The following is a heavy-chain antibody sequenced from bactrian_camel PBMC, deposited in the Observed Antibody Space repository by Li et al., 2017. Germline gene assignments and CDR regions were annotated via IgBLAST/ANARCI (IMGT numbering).Heavy chain of an antibody. CDR3: ATNVVLGMCPRAYEWRY. V-gene: IGHV3S10*01. Sequence: GLVQPGGSLRLSCSASGFTFSRYGMVWVRQAPGKGLERVSGIYDDDAHYTDSVKGRFTISQDNAKNTVYLQMNSLKPEDAGMYYCATNVVLGMCPRAYEWRYWGQGTQVTVS. CDR1: GFTFSRYG. J-gene: IGHJ4*01. D-gene: IGHD1*01. CDR2: IYDDDA.